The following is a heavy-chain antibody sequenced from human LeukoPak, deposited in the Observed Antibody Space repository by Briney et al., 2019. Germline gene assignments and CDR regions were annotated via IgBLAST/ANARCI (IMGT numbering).Heavy chain of an antibody. CDR3: ARTRTSGGYSASDY. CDR2: ISGSGGST. D-gene: IGHD3-10*01. V-gene: IGHV3-23*01. Sequence: GGSLRLSCAASGFTFSSYAMSWVRQAPGKGLEWVSAISGSGGSTYYAGSVKGRFTISRDNSKNTLYLQMNSLRAEDTALYYCARTRTSGGYSASDYWGQGTLVTVSS. CDR1: GFTFSSYA. J-gene: IGHJ4*02.